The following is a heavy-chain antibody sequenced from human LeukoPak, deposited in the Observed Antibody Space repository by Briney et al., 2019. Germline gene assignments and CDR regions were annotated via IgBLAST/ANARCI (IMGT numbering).Heavy chain of an antibody. D-gene: IGHD1-26*01. J-gene: IGHJ4*02. Sequence: RPGGSLRLSCAASGFTFDDYGMSWVRQAPGKGLEWVSGINWNGGSTGYADSVRGRFTISRDNAKNSLYLQMNSLRAEDTAVYYCARDPVGATYFDYWGQGTLVTVSS. CDR3: ARDPVGATYFDY. CDR2: INWNGGST. V-gene: IGHV3-20*04. CDR1: GFTFDDYG.